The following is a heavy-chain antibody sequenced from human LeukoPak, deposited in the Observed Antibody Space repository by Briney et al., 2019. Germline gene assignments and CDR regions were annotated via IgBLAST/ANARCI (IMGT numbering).Heavy chain of an antibody. J-gene: IGHJ4*02. D-gene: IGHD4-23*01. CDR3: AREGDGGVDD. CDR1: GFTFSSSA. V-gene: IGHV3-66*01. Sequence: GGSLRLSCAASGFTFSSSAMSWVRQAPGKGLEWVSVIYSGGSAYYADSVKGRFTISRDNSKNTLYLQMNSLRAEDTAVYYCAREGDGGVDDWGQGTLVTVSS. CDR2: IYSGGSA.